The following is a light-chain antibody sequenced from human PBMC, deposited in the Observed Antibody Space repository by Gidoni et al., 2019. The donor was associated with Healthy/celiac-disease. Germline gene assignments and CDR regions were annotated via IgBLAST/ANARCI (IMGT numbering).Light chain of an antibody. CDR1: QGISSY. CDR2: AAS. Sequence: DIQLTQSPSFLSASLGDRVTLTCRASQGISSYLAWYQQKPGKAPKLLIYAASTLQSGVPSRFSGSGSGTEFTLTISSLQPEDFATYYCQQLNSYPRTFXGXTKVEIK. J-gene: IGKJ4*01. V-gene: IGKV1-9*01. CDR3: QQLNSYPRT.